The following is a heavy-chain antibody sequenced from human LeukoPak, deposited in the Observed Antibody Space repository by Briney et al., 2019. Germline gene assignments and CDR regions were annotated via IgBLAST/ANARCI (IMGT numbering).Heavy chain of an antibody. CDR1: GFDFSSNW. CDR2: MKCDVIST. V-gene: IGHV3-74*01. CDR3: AKDHYWIIDY. D-gene: IGHD2-15*01. J-gene: IGHJ4*02. Sequence: GGSLRLSCAASGFDFSSNWMHWVRHAPGQGLVWVSRMKCDVISTNYADSVQGRFTISRDIAKNTLYLQMSSLKAEDMGVYYCAKDHYWIIDYWGRGTLVTV.